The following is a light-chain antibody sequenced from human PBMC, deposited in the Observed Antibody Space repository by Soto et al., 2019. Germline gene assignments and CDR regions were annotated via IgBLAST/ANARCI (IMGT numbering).Light chain of an antibody. CDR3: QQYGNSPPYT. V-gene: IGKV3-20*01. J-gene: IGKJ2*01. Sequence: VLTQSPGTLSLSPGERATISCRASQSISSNYLAWYQHKPGQAPRLLIYGASSRATGIPHRFSGSGSGTDFTLTICRLEPEDCGVFYCQQYGNSPPYTFGQGTRLEIK. CDR1: QSISSNY. CDR2: GAS.